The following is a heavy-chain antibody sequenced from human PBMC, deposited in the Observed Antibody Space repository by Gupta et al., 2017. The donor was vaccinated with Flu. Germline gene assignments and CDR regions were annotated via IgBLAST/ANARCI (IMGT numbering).Heavy chain of an antibody. J-gene: IGHJ4*02. Sequence: DSVKGRFTISRDNSKNTLYLQMNSLRAEDTAVYYCAKETIGLWWELQSTPLYYFDYWGQGTLVTVSS. V-gene: IGHV3-23*01. D-gene: IGHD1-26*01. CDR3: AKETIGLWWELQSTPLYYFDY.